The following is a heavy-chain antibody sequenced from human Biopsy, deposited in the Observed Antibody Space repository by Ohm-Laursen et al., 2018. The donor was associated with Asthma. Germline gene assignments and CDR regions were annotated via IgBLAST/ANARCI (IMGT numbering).Heavy chain of an antibody. D-gene: IGHD3-16*01. CDR3: TRWSLRVRDTPNDY. CDR2: MNPNSGNT. V-gene: IGHV1-8*01. CDR1: RYTFTSYD. Sequence: SVKVSCKASRYTFTSYDINWVRQATGQGLEWMGWMNPNSGNTGYPQNFQGRVTMTRDTSISTAYMELSSLRSEDTAVYYCTRWSLRVRDTPNDYWGQGTLVTVSS. J-gene: IGHJ4*02.